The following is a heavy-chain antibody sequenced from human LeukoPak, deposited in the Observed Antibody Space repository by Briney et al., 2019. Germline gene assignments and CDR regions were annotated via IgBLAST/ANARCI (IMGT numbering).Heavy chain of an antibody. V-gene: IGHV1-69*05. Sequence: ASVKISCKASGGTFSSYAISWVRQAPGQGLEWMGRIIPIFGTANYAQKFQGRVTITTDESTSTAYMGLSSLRSEDTAVYYCARGSGYSTYHVDRYYFDYWGQGTLVTVSS. CDR2: IIPIFGTA. CDR3: ARGSGYSTYHVDRYYFDY. J-gene: IGHJ4*02. D-gene: IGHD6-13*01. CDR1: GGTFSSYA.